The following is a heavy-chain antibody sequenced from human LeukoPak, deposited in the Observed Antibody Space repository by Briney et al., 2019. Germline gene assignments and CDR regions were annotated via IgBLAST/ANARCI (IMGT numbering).Heavy chain of an antibody. CDR2: IWYDGSNK. CDR1: GFTFSSYG. CDR3: ARAEDYDSSGYVDAFDI. V-gene: IGHV3-33*01. D-gene: IGHD3-22*01. Sequence: GGSLLLSCAASGFTFSSYGMHWVRQAPGKGLEWVAVIWYDGSNKYYADSVKGRFSISRDNSKNTLYLHMNSLRAEDTALYYCARAEDYDSSGYVDAFDIWGQGTMVTVSS. J-gene: IGHJ3*02.